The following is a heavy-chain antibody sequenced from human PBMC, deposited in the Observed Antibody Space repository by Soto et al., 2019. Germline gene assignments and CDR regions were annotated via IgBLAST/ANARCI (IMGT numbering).Heavy chain of an antibody. V-gene: IGHV4-34*01. Sequence: SETLSLTCAVYGGTFSGYDLSWIRQPPGKGLEWIGEINHSGSTNYNPSLKSRVTISVDTSKNQFSLKLSSVTAADTAVYYCARGPLLLWFGEFFDYWGQGTLVTVSS. J-gene: IGHJ4*02. D-gene: IGHD3-10*01. CDR1: GGTFSGYD. CDR3: ARGPLLLWFGEFFDY. CDR2: INHSGST.